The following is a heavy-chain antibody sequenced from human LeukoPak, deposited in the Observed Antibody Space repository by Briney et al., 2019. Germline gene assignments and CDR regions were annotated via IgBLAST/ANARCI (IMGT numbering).Heavy chain of an antibody. CDR3: AKGLRWYYFDY. Sequence: GGSLRLSCAASGFTFSSYAMSWVRQAPGKGLEWVSTISGSGGSTYYADSVKGRFTISRDNSKNTLYLQTNSLRAEDTAVYYCAKGLRWYYFDYWGQGTLVTVSS. V-gene: IGHV3-23*01. D-gene: IGHD4-17*01. CDR1: GFTFSSYA. J-gene: IGHJ4*02. CDR2: ISGSGGST.